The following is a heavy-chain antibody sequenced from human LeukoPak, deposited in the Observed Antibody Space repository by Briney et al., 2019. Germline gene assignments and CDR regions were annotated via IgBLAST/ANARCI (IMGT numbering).Heavy chain of an antibody. D-gene: IGHD6-13*01. CDR1: GYRFTSYW. V-gene: IGHV5-51*01. Sequence: GGSLKISFKGSGYRFTSYWIGWVRPMPGEGLGWMGIIYPGDSDTRYSPSFQGQVTISADKSISTAYLQWSSLKASDTAMYYCARVVSSSWPPNYYYYMDVWGKGTTVTISS. CDR3: ARVVSSSWPPNYYYYMDV. CDR2: IYPGDSDT. J-gene: IGHJ6*03.